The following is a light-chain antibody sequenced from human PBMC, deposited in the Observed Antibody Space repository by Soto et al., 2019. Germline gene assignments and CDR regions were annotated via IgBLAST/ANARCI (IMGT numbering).Light chain of an antibody. V-gene: IGLV8-61*01. CDR2: TTN. CDR3: VLYMGSGTSV. J-gene: IGLJ3*02. Sequence: QTVVTQEPSFSVSPGGTVTLICGFSSGSVSTSYYPSWYQQTPRQAPPTLIYTTNTRSSGVPERFSGFNLGNKTALTITGAQADDESDDYCVLYMGSGTSVFGRRTKVTVL. CDR1: SGSVSTSYY.